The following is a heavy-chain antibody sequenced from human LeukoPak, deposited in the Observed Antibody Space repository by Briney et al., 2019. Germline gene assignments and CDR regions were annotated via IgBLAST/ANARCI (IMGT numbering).Heavy chain of an antibody. J-gene: IGHJ4*02. CDR3: ARDIVVVPAAHYFDW. Sequence: GGSLRLSCAASGFTFSSYGMHWVRQAPGKGLEWVAFIRYDGSNKYYADSVKGRFTISRDNSKNTLYLQMNSLRAEDTAVYYCARDIVVVPAAHYFDWWGQGTLVTVSS. D-gene: IGHD2-2*01. CDR1: GFTFSSYG. CDR2: IRYDGSNK. V-gene: IGHV3-30*02.